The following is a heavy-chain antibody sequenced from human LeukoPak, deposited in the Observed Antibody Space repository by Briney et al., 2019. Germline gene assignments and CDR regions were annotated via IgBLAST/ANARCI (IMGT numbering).Heavy chain of an antibody. V-gene: IGHV4-4*09. Sequence: SETLSLTCTVSGGSFSSYYWSWIRQPPGKGLEWIGYIYTSGSTNYNPSLKSRVTISVDTSKNQFSLKLSSVTAADTAVYYCARQSVLTGTTWFDPWGQGTLVTVSS. J-gene: IGHJ5*02. D-gene: IGHD1-7*01. CDR2: IYTSGST. CDR1: GGSFSSYY. CDR3: ARQSVLTGTTWFDP.